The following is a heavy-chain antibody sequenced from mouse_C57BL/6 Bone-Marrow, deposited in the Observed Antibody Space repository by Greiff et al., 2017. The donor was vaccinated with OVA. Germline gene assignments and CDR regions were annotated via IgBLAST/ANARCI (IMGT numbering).Heavy chain of an antibody. CDR2: IYPGSGNT. J-gene: IGHJ2*01. CDR3: AWYYFDY. Sequence: VQLQQSGAELVRPGASVKLSCKASGYTFTDYYINWVQQRPGQGLEWIARIYPGSGNTYYNEKFKGKATLTAEKSSSTAYMQRSSLTSEDSAVYFCAWYYFDYWGQGTTLTVSS. CDR1: GYTFTDYY. V-gene: IGHV1-76*01.